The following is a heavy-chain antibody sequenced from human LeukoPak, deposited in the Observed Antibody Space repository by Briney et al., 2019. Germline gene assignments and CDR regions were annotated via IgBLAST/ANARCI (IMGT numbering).Heavy chain of an antibody. CDR3: AAGHVEYSSGWYGY. CDR2: IVVGSGNT. CDR1: GFTFTSSA. Sequence: SVKVSCKASGFTFTSSAMQWVRQARGQRLEWIGWIVVGSGNTNYAQKFKERVTITRDMSTSTAYMELSSLRSEDTAVYYCAAGHVEYSSGWYGYWGQGTLVTVSS. J-gene: IGHJ4*02. V-gene: IGHV1-58*02. D-gene: IGHD6-19*01.